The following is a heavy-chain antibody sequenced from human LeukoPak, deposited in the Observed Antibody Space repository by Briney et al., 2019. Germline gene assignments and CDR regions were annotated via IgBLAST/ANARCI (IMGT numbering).Heavy chain of an antibody. CDR2: INQDGSEK. Sequence: GGSLRLSCAASGFTIGVYWMSWVRQAPGKGLEWVANINQDGSEKFYVDSVKGRFTISRDNARNSVYLQINSLSAEDTAVYYCATDAGYYRFDYWGQGTLVTVSS. CDR3: ATDAGYYRFDY. D-gene: IGHD2-21*01. V-gene: IGHV3-7*01. CDR1: GFTIGVYW. J-gene: IGHJ4*02.